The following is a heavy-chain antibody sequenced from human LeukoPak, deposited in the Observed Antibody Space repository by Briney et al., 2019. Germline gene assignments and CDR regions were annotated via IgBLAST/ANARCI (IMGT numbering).Heavy chain of an antibody. D-gene: IGHD1-26*01. CDR2: ISGGGGST. CDR1: GSTFSSYG. Sequence: QAGGSLRLSCAASGSTFSSYGMSWVRQAPGKGLEWVSGISGGGGSTYYTDSVKGRFAISRDNSKNTLYLQMNSLRAEDTAVYYCAKTGRYSEFDYWGQGTLVTVSS. CDR3: AKTGRYSEFDY. J-gene: IGHJ4*02. V-gene: IGHV3-23*01.